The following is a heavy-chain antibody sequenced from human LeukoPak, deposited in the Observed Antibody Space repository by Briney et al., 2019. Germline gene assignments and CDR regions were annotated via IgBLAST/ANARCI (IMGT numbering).Heavy chain of an antibody. CDR2: IYHSGST. Sequence: SQTLSLTCAVSGGSISSGGYSWSWIRQPPGKGLEWIGYIYHSGSTNYNPSLKSRVTISVDTSKNQFSLKLSSVTAADTAVYYCRNDYYGSGGYPPRFPYYGMDVWGQGTTVTVSS. J-gene: IGHJ6*02. CDR3: RNDYYGSGGYPPRFPYYGMDV. V-gene: IGHV4-30-2*01. D-gene: IGHD3-10*01. CDR1: GGSISSGGYS.